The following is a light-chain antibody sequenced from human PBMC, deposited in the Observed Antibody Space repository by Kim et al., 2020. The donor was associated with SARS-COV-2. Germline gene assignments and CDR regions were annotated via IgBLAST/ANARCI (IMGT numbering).Light chain of an antibody. V-gene: IGKV3-20*01. CDR1: QSVSSKD. CDR2: GTS. J-gene: IGKJ1*01. CDR3: HQYGTSPWT. Sequence: PGDRATLTCRASQSVSSKDVAWYQQRPSQGHRLLNYGTSTRATGIPDKFSGSESGTDDTLTFSRLEREDFAVYYCHQYGTSPWTFGQGTKVDIK.